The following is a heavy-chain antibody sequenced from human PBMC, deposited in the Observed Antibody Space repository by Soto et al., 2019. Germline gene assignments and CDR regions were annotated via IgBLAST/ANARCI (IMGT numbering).Heavy chain of an antibody. CDR3: ARDTETGDFWSGYYHPTYYFDY. CDR2: ISSSSSYI. CDR1: GFTFSSYS. Sequence: GGSLRLSCAASGFTFSSYSMNWVRQAPGKGLEWVSSISSSSSYIYYADSVKGRFTISRDNAKNSLYLQMNSLRAEDTAVYYCARDTETGDFWSGYYHPTYYFDYWGQGTLVTVSS. J-gene: IGHJ4*02. V-gene: IGHV3-21*01. D-gene: IGHD3-3*01.